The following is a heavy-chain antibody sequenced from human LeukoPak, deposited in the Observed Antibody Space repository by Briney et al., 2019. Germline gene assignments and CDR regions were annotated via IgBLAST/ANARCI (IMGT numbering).Heavy chain of an antibody. CDR1: GESLSGYF. CDR3: ARARSTVTTYFDS. Sequence: SETLSLTCAVDGESLSGYFWSWIRQPPGKGLERIGEINVDGSINYNPSLKSRVTISADTSKSQFSLELTSVIAADTAVFYCARARSTVTTYFDSWGQGTLVIVSS. V-gene: IGHV4-34*01. D-gene: IGHD4-17*01. J-gene: IGHJ4*02. CDR2: INVDGSI.